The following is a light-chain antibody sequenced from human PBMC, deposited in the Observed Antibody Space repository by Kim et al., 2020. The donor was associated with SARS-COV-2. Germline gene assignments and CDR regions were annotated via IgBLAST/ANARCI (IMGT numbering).Light chain of an antibody. V-gene: IGKV1-17*03. Sequence: DIQMTQSPSAMSASVGDRVTITCRASQDISNSLAWFQQKPGKVPKRLIYDASSLQSGVPSRFSGSGSGTEFTLTISSLEAEDFATYYCLQHNSYPLNFGGGTKVDIK. CDR1: QDISNS. CDR2: DAS. J-gene: IGKJ4*01. CDR3: LQHNSYPLN.